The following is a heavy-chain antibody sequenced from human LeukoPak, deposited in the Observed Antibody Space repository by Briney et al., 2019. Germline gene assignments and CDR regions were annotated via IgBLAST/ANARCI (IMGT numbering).Heavy chain of an antibody. Sequence: ASVKVSCKASGYTFASYDINWGRQATGQGLEWMGWMNPNSGNTGYAQKFQGRVTMTRNTSISTAYMELSSLRSEDTAVYYCARGFGCSGGSCYDWFDPWGQGTLVTVSS. CDR1: GYTFASYD. CDR2: MNPNSGNT. J-gene: IGHJ5*02. D-gene: IGHD2-15*01. V-gene: IGHV1-8*01. CDR3: ARGFGCSGGSCYDWFDP.